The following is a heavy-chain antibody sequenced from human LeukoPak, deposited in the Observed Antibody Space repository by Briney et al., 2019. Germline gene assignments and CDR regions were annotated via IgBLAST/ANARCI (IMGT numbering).Heavy chain of an antibody. CDR3: AKDRQYYYYYGMDV. CDR1: GFTFTSYS. J-gene: IGHJ6*02. V-gene: IGHV3-9*01. Sequence: GGSLRLSCAASGFTFTSYSMSWVRQAPGKGLEWVSGISWNSGSIGYADSVKGRFTISRDNAKNSLYLQMNSLRAEDTALYYCAKDRQYYYYYGMDVWGQGTTVTVSS. CDR2: ISWNSGSI.